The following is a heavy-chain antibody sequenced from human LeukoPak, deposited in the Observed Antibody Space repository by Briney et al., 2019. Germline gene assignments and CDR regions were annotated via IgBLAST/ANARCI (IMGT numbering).Heavy chain of an antibody. CDR3: AREHYDYAWGSFLGY. Sequence: ESLRLSCTASGSTFSITYMAWVRQAPGKGLEWVGYISYSGSTNYNPSLKSRVTISEDMSKNQFSLRLSAVTAADTAVYYCAREHYDYAWGSFLGYRGQGTLVTVSS. CDR1: GSTFSITY. CDR2: ISYSGST. J-gene: IGHJ4*02. D-gene: IGHD3-16*01. V-gene: IGHV4-59*01.